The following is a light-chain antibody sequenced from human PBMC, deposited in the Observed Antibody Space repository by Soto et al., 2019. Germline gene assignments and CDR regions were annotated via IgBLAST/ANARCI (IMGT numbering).Light chain of an antibody. V-gene: IGKV3-20*01. J-gene: IGKJ3*01. CDR1: QSVSSSS. CDR3: QQAGTSPFT. Sequence: ENVLTQSPGTLSLSPGERATLSCRASQSVSSSSLAWFQQKPGQAPRLLIYVASSRAAGIPDRFSGRGSGTDVTLTISRLEPEDFAVYYCQQAGTSPFTFGPGTKVDIK. CDR2: VAS.